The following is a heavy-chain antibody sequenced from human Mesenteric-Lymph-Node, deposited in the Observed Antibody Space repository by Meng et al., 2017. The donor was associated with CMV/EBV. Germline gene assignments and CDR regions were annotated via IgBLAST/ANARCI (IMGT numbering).Heavy chain of an antibody. J-gene: IGHJ4*02. CDR3: ARDSGFIVAAGGFDY. Sequence: SETLSLTCTVSGGSVSSGSYYWSWIRQPPGKGLEWIGYIYYSGSTNYNPSLKSRVTISVDTSKNQFSLKLNSVTAADTALYYCARDSGFIVAAGGFDYWGQGMLVTVSS. V-gene: IGHV4-61*01. CDR1: GGSVSSGSYY. D-gene: IGHD6-13*01. CDR2: IYYSGST.